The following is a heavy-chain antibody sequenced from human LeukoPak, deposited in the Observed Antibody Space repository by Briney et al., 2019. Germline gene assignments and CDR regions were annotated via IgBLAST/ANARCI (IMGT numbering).Heavy chain of an antibody. J-gene: IGHJ4*02. CDR1: GYPFTDYY. CDR3: ASGYRFRN. CDR2: INPNRGGT. V-gene: IGHV1-2*02. D-gene: IGHD5-18*01. Sequence: GASVKVSCKASGYPFTDYYMHWVRQAPGQGLEWMGWINPNRGGTDYAQKFQDRVTMTRDTSISTAYMELSRLRYDDTAVYYCASGYRFRNWGQGTLVTVSS.